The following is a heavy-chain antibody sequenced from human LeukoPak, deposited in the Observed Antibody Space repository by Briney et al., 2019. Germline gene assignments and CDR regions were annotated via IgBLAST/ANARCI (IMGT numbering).Heavy chain of an antibody. J-gene: IGHJ4*02. D-gene: IGHD3-10*01. V-gene: IGHV4-34*01. Sequence: SETLSLTCAVYGGSFSGYYWSWIRQPPGKGLEWIGEINHSGSTNYNPSLKSRVTISVDTSKNQFSLKLSSVTAADTAVYYCARVKYYGSGSYSSVDYWGQGTLVTVSS. CDR3: ARVKYYGSGSYSSVDY. CDR1: GGSFSGYY. CDR2: INHSGST.